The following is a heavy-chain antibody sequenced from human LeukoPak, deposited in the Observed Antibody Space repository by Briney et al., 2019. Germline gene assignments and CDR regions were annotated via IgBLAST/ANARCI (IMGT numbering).Heavy chain of an antibody. Sequence: GGSLRLSCAASGFTFSNYAIHWVRQAPGKGLEWVAFIRYDGSNKYYVDSVKGRFTISRDNSKNTLYLQMNSLRAEDTAVYYCAKGGYSGSYRNDYWGQGTLVTVSS. J-gene: IGHJ4*02. CDR1: GFTFSNYA. V-gene: IGHV3-30*02. CDR3: AKGGYSGSYRNDY. D-gene: IGHD1-26*01. CDR2: IRYDGSNK.